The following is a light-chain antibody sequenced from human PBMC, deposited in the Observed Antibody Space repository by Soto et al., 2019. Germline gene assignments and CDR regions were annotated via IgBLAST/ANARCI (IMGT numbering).Light chain of an antibody. CDR2: GAS. CDR1: QSGSSN. Sequence: EIVMTQSPATLSMSPGQRATLSCRATQSGSSNLAWYLQKPGQAPRLLIYGASTRATGIPDRISGSGSETEFTLTSSSLQSEDFAVYYCQQYDNWPRTFGQGTRVEIK. CDR3: QQYDNWPRT. V-gene: IGKV3-15*01. J-gene: IGKJ1*01.